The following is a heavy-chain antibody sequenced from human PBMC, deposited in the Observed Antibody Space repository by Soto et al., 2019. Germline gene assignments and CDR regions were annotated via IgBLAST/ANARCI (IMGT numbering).Heavy chain of an antibody. Sequence: EVQLVESGGGLVQPGGSLRLSCSASGFTLSSYWMSWVRQAPGKGLEWVANIKQDGSANNYLDSVKGRFAISRDNAENSVYLEMSSLRVEDTAIFYGARGAYCNTACHFDFDSWGQGTLVTVSS. J-gene: IGHJ4*02. CDR3: ARGAYCNTACHFDFDS. V-gene: IGHV3-7*01. CDR1: GFTLSSYW. D-gene: IGHD2-21*01. CDR2: IKQDGSAN.